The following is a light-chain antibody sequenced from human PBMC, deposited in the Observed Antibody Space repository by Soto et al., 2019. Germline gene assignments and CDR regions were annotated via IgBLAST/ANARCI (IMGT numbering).Light chain of an antibody. CDR2: DVS. J-gene: IGLJ2*01. CDR3: SSYTSSSTVV. CDR1: SSDVGGYNY. V-gene: IGLV2-14*03. Sequence: QSALTQPASVSGSPGQSIAISCTGTSSDVGGYNYVSWYQQHPGKAPKLIIYDVSNRPSGVSNRLSGSKSGNTASLTISGPQAEDEADYYCSSYTSSSTVVFGGGTKLTVL.